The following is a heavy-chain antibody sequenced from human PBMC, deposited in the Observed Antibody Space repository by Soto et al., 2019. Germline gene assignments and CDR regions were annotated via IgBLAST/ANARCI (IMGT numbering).Heavy chain of an antibody. J-gene: IGHJ6*02. Sequence: QVQLQESGPELVKPSETLSLTCTVSGGTISSYYWSWIRQHPGKGLEWIGYIYYSGSTNYNPSLKSRVTISVDTAKNQFSLKLSSVTAADTAVYYCARVDEQIQRYGMDVWGQGTTVTVSS. CDR3: ARVDEQIQRYGMDV. CDR1: GGTISSYY. V-gene: IGHV4-59*01. CDR2: IYYSGST. D-gene: IGHD1-1*01.